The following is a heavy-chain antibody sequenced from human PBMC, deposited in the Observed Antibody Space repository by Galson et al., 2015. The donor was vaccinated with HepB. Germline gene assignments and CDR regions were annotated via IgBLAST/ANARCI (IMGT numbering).Heavy chain of an antibody. V-gene: IGHV3-30*18. Sequence: SLRLSCAASGFTFSSYGMHWVRQAPGKGLEWVAVISYDGSNKYYADSVKGRFTISRDNSKNTLYLQMNSLRAEDTAVYYCAKGYCSGGSCSSYYYYMDVWGKGTTVTVSS. CDR2: ISYDGSNK. J-gene: IGHJ6*03. D-gene: IGHD2-15*01. CDR1: GFTFSSYG. CDR3: AKGYCSGGSCSSYYYYMDV.